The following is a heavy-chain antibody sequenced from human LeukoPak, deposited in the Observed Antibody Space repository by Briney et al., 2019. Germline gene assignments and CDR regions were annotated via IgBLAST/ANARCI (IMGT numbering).Heavy chain of an antibody. Sequence: ETLSLTCTVSGCTISSYYWHWLRQAPGKGLEWVGYIYDSGSTNYNPTPKSRVPISVDTSKTQFSLKLTAVTAAETAAHYGTKVGRRDILTYWGQGNLVTVSP. J-gene: IGHJ4*02. CDR2: IYDSGST. V-gene: IGHV4-59*01. CDR1: GCTISSYY. CDR3: TKVGRRDILTY. D-gene: IGHD3-9*01.